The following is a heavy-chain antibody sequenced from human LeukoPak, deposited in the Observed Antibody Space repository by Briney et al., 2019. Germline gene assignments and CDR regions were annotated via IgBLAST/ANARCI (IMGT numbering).Heavy chain of an antibody. D-gene: IGHD5-18*01. CDR2: ISSSSSTI. CDR1: GFTFSSYR. Sequence: PGGSLRLSCAASGFTFSSYRMHWVRQAPGKGLEWVSYISSSSSTIYYADSVKRRFTISRDNAKNSLYLQMNSLRDEDTAVYYCARDHREDTAMVFPYNWFDPWGQGTLVTVSS. CDR3: ARDHREDTAMVFPYNWFDP. J-gene: IGHJ5*02. V-gene: IGHV3-48*02.